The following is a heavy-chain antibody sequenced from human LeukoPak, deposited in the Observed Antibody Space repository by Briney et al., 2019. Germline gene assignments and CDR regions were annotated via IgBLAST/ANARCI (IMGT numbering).Heavy chain of an antibody. CDR2: INPNSGGT. Sequence: ASVKVSCKASGYTFTSYGISWVRQAPGQGLEWMGWINPNSGGTNYAQKFQGRVTMTRDTSISTAYMELSSLRSDDTAVYYCARSKLVGQQLGDWFDPWGQGTLVTVSS. CDR3: ARSKLVGQQLGDWFDP. CDR1: GYTFTSYG. J-gene: IGHJ5*02. D-gene: IGHD2-15*01. V-gene: IGHV1-2*02.